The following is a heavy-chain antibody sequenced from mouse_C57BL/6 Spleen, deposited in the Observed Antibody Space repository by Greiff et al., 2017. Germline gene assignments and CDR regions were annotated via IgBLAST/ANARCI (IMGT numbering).Heavy chain of an antibody. V-gene: IGHV1-64*01. CDR2: IYPSGGST. CDR3: ARGGIYYGKDY. J-gene: IGHJ2*01. D-gene: IGHD2-1*01. CDR1: GYTFTSYW. Sequence: VQLQQPGAELVKPGASVKMSCKASGYTFTSYWMHWVKQRPGQGLEWIGMIYPSGGSTNYNEKFKSKATLTVDKSSSTAYMQLSSLTSEDSAVYYCARGGIYYGKDYWGQGTTLTVSS.